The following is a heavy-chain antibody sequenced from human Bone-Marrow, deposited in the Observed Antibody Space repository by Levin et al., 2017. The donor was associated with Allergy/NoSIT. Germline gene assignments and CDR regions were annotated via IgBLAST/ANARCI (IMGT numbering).Heavy chain of an antibody. D-gene: IGHD5-12*01. CDR2: INDRGGNA. CDR3: ARGRGGSGFDVSDW. CDR1: GFSFSDYS. Sequence: PGGSLRLSCAASGFSFSDYSMHWVRQAPGKGLEYVSTINDRGGNAYYADSVKGRFTVSRDDSRNTVFLQMGSLRGDATGIYYCARGRGGSGFDVSDWWGQGTLVTVSS. J-gene: IGHJ4*02. V-gene: IGHV3-64*02.